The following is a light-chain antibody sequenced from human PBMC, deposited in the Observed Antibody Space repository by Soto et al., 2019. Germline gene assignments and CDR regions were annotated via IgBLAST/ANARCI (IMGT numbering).Light chain of an antibody. CDR2: EVI. J-gene: IGLJ2*01. V-gene: IGLV2-8*01. CDR1: SSDVGGYNL. Sequence: QSALTQPPSASGSPGQSVTISCAGTSSDVGGYNLVSWYQQHPGKAPKLMIYEVIKRPSGVPDRFSGSKSVNTASLTVSGLHAEDEADYYCSSYSGSDNFVVFGGGTKVTVL. CDR3: SSYSGSDNFVV.